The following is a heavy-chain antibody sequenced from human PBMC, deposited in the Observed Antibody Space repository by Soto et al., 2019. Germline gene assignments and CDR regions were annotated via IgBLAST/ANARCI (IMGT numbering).Heavy chain of an antibody. CDR1: GFTFSSYA. J-gene: IGHJ4*02. Sequence: PGGSLRLSCAASGFTFSSYAMSWVRQAPGKGLEWVSGISGSDGSTRYADSVKGRFTISRDNSKNTLYLQMNSLRADDTAVYYCATRDYDDSSGPAIFDYWGQGTLVT. D-gene: IGHD4-17*01. CDR2: ISGSDGST. CDR3: ATRDYDDSSGPAIFDY. V-gene: IGHV3-23*01.